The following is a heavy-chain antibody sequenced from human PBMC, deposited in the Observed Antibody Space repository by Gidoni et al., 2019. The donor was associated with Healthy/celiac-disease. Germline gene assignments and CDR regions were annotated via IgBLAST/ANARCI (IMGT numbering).Heavy chain of an antibody. CDR2: IWYDGSNK. Sequence: QVQLVASGGGVVQPGRSLRLSCASSGFTFSSYGMLWVRQAPGKGLEWVAVIWYDGSNKYYADSVKGRFTISRDNSKNTLYLQMNSLRAEDTAVYYCARDAWGPSSDYYDSSGTFYYYYGMDVWGQGTTVTVSS. J-gene: IGHJ6*02. V-gene: IGHV3-33*01. D-gene: IGHD3-22*01. CDR3: ARDAWGPSSDYYDSSGTFYYYYGMDV. CDR1: GFTFSSYG.